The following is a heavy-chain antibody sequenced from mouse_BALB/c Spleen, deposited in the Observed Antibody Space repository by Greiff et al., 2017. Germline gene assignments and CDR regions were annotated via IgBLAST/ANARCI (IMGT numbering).Heavy chain of an antibody. D-gene: IGHD1-2*01. Sequence: QVQLQQPGAELVKPGASVKMSCKASGYTFTSYWLHWVKQRPGQGLEWIGVIDPSDSYTSYNQKFKGKATLTVDTSSSTAYMQLSSLTSEDSAVYYCTRGPSLLRLGACAMDYWGQGTTVTVAA. CDR3: TRGPSLLRLGACAMDY. CDR2: IDPSDSYT. J-gene: IGHJ4*01. V-gene: IGHV1S127*01. CDR1: GYTFTSYW.